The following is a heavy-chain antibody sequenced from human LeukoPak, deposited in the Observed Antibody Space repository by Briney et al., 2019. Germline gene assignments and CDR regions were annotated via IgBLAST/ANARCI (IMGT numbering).Heavy chain of an antibody. J-gene: IGHJ6*02. D-gene: IGHD6-6*01. V-gene: IGHV3-21*01. CDR3: ARDVSEGSSSYYYGMDV. CDR2: ISSSSSYI. Sequence: GGSLRLSCAASVFTLSSYSMNWVRQAPGKGLEWVSSISSSSSYIYYADSVKGRFTISRDNAKNSLYLQMNSLRAEDTAVYYCARDVSEGSSSYYYGMDVWGQGTTVTVSS. CDR1: VFTLSSYS.